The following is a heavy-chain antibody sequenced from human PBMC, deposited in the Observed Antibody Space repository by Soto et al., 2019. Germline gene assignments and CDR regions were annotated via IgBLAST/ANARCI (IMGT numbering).Heavy chain of an antibody. CDR3: ARASPGGLGIAARHYYYYYYGMDV. CDR1: GGTFSSYA. D-gene: IGHD6-6*01. CDR2: IIPIFGTA. Sequence: ASVKVSCKASGGTFSSYAISWVRQAPGQGLEWMGGIIPIFGTANYAQKFQGRVTITADESTSTAYMELSSLRSEDTAVYYCARASPGGLGIAARHYYYYYYGMDVGGQGTTVTVSS. J-gene: IGHJ6*02. V-gene: IGHV1-69*13.